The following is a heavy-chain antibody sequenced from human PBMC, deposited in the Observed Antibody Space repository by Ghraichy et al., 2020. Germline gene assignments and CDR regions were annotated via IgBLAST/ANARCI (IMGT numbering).Heavy chain of an antibody. CDR1: GDSISSRTYY. Sequence: SETLSLTCTVSGDSISSRTYYWGWIRQPPGKGLEWIGSIYDSENYYYNPSLKSRVAISVDRSRNQFSLKLSSVTAADTAVYHCARQITRGLGELSHYLKWFDPWGQGTLVTVSS. V-gene: IGHV4-39*01. CDR2: IYDSENY. J-gene: IGHJ5*02. CDR3: ARQITRGLGELSHYLKWFDP. D-gene: IGHD3-16*02.